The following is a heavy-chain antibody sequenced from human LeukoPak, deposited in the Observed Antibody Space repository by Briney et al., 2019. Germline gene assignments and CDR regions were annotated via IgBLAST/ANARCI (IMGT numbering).Heavy chain of an antibody. J-gene: IGHJ4*02. CDR2: IRYDGSNK. D-gene: IGHD5-12*01. V-gene: IGHV3-30*02. CDR3: ARVRVATIGAYFDY. CDR1: GFTFSSYG. Sequence: GGSLRLSCAASGFTFSSYGMHWVRQAPGKGLEWVAFIRYDGSNKYYADSVKGRFTISRDNSKNTLYLQMNSLRAEDTAVYYCARVRVATIGAYFDYWGQGTLVTVSS.